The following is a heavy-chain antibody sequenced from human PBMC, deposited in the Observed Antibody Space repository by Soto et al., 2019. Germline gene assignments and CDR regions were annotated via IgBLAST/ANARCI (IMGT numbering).Heavy chain of an antibody. V-gene: IGHV4-31*03. CDR2: IYYSGST. Sequence: PLALTCTVSGCPIRSGGYSWNWIRQHPGQGLEWIGNIYYSGSTYYNPSLKSRLTISVDTSRNQFSLKLTSVTAADRSVHYWASVVTYYASIEAFQSRGQGTRVTVS. D-gene: IGHD3-10*01. CDR3: ASVVTYYASIEAFQS. J-gene: IGHJ3*02. CDR1: GCPIRSGGYS.